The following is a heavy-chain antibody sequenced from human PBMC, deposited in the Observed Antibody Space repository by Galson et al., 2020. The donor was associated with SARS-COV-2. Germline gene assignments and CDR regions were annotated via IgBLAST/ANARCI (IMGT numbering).Heavy chain of an antibody. CDR1: GFTFSSYA. D-gene: IGHD1-26*01. Sequence: GGSLRLSCAASGFTFSSYAMHWVRQAPGKGLEWVAVISYDGSNKYYADSVKGRFTISRDNSKNTLYLQMNSLRAEDTAVYYCARPYSGSYFTGFDYWGQGTLVTVSS. CDR2: ISYDGSNK. V-gene: IGHV3-30*04. CDR3: ARPYSGSYFTGFDY. J-gene: IGHJ4*02.